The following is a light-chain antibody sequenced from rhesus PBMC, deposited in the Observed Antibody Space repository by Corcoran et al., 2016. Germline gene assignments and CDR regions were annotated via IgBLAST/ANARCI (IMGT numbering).Light chain of an antibody. CDR2: GAS. Sequence: EIVLTQSPATLSLSPGERATLSCRASQSVSSRFTRYQQKPGQVPTFLIYGASSRATGIPDRFSGSGSGTDFTLTISGLEAEDFAVYYCQQYSNWPYSFGQGTKVEIK. CDR1: QSVSSR. J-gene: IGKJ2*01. CDR3: QQYSNWPYS. V-gene: IGKV3-42*03.